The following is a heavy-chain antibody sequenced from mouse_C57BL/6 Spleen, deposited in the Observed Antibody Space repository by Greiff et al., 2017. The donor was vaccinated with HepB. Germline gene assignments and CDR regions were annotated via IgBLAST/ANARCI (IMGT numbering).Heavy chain of an antibody. CDR1: GYTFTSYG. J-gene: IGHJ3*01. CDR2: IYPRSGNT. CDR3: AKSTIVTTGGFAY. V-gene: IGHV1-81*01. Sequence: VQLQQSGAELARPGASVKLSCKASGYTFTSYGISWVKQRTGQGLEWIGEIYPRSGNTYYNEKFKGKATLTADKSSSTAYMELRSLTSEDSAVYSCAKSTIVTTGGFAYWGQGTLVTVSA. D-gene: IGHD2-1*01.